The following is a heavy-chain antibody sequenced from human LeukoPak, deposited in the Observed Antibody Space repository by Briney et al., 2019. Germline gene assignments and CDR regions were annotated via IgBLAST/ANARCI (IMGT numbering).Heavy chain of an antibody. CDR3: AKEVGYCSGGSCYSGYYFDY. J-gene: IGHJ4*02. V-gene: IGHV3-30*18. CDR1: GFTFSSYS. CDR2: ISYDGSNK. D-gene: IGHD2-15*01. Sequence: PGGSLRLSCAASGFTFSSYSMHWVRQAPGKGLEWVAVISYDGSNKYYADSVKGRFTISRDNSKNTLYLQMNSLRAEDTAVYYCAKEVGYCSGGSCYSGYYFDYWGQGTLVTVSS.